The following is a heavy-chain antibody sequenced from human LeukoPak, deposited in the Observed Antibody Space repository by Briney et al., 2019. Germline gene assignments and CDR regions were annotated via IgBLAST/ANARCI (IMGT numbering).Heavy chain of an antibody. CDR1: GYTFPNYG. D-gene: IGHD2-2*01. CDR3: ARDGDYCSSTSCYLKY. J-gene: IGHJ4*02. CDR2: ISVYNGNS. V-gene: IGHV1-18*01. Sequence: GASVKVSCKASGYTFPNYGITWVRQAPGQGLEWMEWISVYNGNSKDAQKLQGRVTMTTDTSTSTAYMELRSLRSDDTAVYYCARDGDYCSSTSCYLKYWGQGTLVTVSS.